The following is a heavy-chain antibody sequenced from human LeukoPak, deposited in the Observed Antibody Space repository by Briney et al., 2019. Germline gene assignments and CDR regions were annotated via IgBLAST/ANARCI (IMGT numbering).Heavy chain of an antibody. D-gene: IGHD6-13*01. J-gene: IGHJ4*02. CDR3: AREVNSSTWRPLDF. Sequence: SETLSLTCTVSYGSISSYYWSWIRQPAGKGLEWIGRIYTSGNTNYNPSLQSRVTMSVDTSKNQFSLKLTSMTAADTALYYCAREVNSSTWRPLDFWGQGTLVTVSS. CDR2: IYTSGNT. V-gene: IGHV4-4*07. CDR1: YGSISSYY.